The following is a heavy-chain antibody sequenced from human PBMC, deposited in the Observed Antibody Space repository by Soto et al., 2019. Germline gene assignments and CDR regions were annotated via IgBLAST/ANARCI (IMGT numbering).Heavy chain of an antibody. V-gene: IGHV4-59*01. D-gene: IGHD3-10*01. CDR2: IYYSGST. CDR1: GGSISSYY. Sequence: PSETLSLTCTVSGGSISSYYWSWIRQPPGKGLEWIGYIYYSGSTNYNPSLKSRVTISVDTSKNQFSLKLSSVTAADTAVYYCAATYYYGSGSSPWFDPWGQGTLVTVS. CDR3: AATYYYGSGSSPWFDP. J-gene: IGHJ5*02.